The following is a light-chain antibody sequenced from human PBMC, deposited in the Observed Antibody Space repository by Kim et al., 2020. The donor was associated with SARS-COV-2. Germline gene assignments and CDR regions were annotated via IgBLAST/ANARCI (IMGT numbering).Light chain of an antibody. J-gene: IGLJ3*02. Sequence: GASVKLTCTLSSGHSSYAITWHQQQPEKGPRYFMKLICDGSHSKGGVIPDRSSGSSSGAERYLTISSLPSDDEADYYCQTWGTGIGFGGGTQLTVL. CDR2: LICDGSH. CDR1: SGHSSYA. CDR3: QTWGTGIG. V-gene: IGLV4-69*01.